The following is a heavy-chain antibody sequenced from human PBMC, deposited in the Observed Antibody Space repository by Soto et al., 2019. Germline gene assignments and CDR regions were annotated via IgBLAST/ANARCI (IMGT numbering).Heavy chain of an antibody. D-gene: IGHD1-26*01. V-gene: IGHV3-74*01. J-gene: IGHJ5*02. CDR2: INSDGTTT. CDR3: ARVATGSYNWFDP. Sequence: EVQLVESGGGLVQPGGSLRLSCAASGFTFTSYWMHWVRQAPGMGLMWVSRINSDGTTTTYADSVKGRFTISRDNAKNTLYLQMNSLRAEVTAVYYCARVATGSYNWFDPWGPGTLVTVSS. CDR1: GFTFTSYW.